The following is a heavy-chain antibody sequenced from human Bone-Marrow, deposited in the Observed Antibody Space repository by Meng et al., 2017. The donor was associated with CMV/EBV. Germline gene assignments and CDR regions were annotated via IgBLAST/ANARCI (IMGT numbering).Heavy chain of an antibody. J-gene: IGHJ6*02. CDR1: GDTFSSYA. Sequence: SVKVSCKASGDTFSSYAISWVRQAPGQGLEWMGGIIPIFGTANYAQKFQGRVTITTDESTSTAYMELSSLRSEDTAVYYCARGGGPDYYYYGMDFWGQGTTVTVSS. CDR2: IIPIFGTA. V-gene: IGHV1-69*05. D-gene: IGHD3-16*01. CDR3: ARGGGPDYYYYGMDF.